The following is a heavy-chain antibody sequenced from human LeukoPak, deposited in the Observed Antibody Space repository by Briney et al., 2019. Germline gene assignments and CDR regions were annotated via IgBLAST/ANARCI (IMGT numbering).Heavy chain of an antibody. CDR1: GGSFSGYY. V-gene: IGHV4-34*01. J-gene: IGHJ5*02. CDR2: INHSGST. D-gene: IGHD5-18*01. Sequence: LKPSETLSLTCAVYGGSFSGYYWSWIRQPPGKGLEWIGEINHSGSTNYNPSLKSRVTISVDTSKNQFSLKLSSVTAADTAVYYCARYVDTAMANRGWFDPWGQGTLVTVSS. CDR3: ARYVDTAMANRGWFDP.